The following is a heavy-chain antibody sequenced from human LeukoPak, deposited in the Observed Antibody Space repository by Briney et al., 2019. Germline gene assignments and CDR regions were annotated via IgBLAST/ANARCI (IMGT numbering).Heavy chain of an antibody. J-gene: IGHJ4*02. CDR3: AMNSNWCFDY. CDR1: GFTFSSYA. V-gene: IGHV3-30*04. Sequence: QPGRSLRLSCAASGFTFSSYAMHWVRQAPGKGLEWVAVISYDGSNKYYADSVKGRFTISRDNSKNTLYLQMNSLRAEDTAVYYCAMNSNWCFDYWGQGTLVTVSS. CDR2: ISYDGSNK. D-gene: IGHD6-13*01.